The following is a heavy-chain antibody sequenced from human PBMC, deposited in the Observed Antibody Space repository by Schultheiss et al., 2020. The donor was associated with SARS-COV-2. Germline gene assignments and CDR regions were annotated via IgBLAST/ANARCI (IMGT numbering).Heavy chain of an antibody. V-gene: IGHV5-10-1*01. CDR2: IDPSDSYT. CDR3: ARHSRITIFGVVTTGMDV. J-gene: IGHJ6*02. Sequence: GGSLRLSCKGSGYSFTSYWISWVRQMPGKGLEWMGRIDPSDSYTNYSPSFQGHVTISADKSISTAYLQWSSLKASDTAMYYCARHSRITIFGVVTTGMDVWGQGTTVTVSS. D-gene: IGHD3-3*01. CDR1: GYSFTSYW.